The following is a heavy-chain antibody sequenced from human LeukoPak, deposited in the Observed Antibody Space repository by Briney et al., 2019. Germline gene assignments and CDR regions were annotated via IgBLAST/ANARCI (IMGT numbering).Heavy chain of an antibody. CDR2: IYYSGST. J-gene: IGHJ6*02. D-gene: IGHD1-26*01. CDR3: ARGSHGYYYGMDV. V-gene: IGHV4-59*01. CDR1: GGPISSYY. Sequence: SETLSLTCSVSGGPISSYYWSWIRQPPGKGLEWIGYIYYSGSTNYNPSLQSRVTMSVDTSKKQFSLKLSSVIAADTAVYYCARGSHGYYYGMDVWGQGTTVTVSS.